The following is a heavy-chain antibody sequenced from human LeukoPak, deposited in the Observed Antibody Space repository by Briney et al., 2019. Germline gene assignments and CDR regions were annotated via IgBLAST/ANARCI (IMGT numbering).Heavy chain of an antibody. D-gene: IGHD2-15*01. Sequence: KTSETLSLTCAVSGGSISSGGYSWSWIRQPPGKGLEWIGYIYHSGSTYYNPSLKSRVTISVDRSKNQFSLKLSSVTAADTAVYYCARGLVVAADDAFDIWGQGTMVTVSS. V-gene: IGHV4-30-2*01. CDR1: GGSISSGGYS. CDR2: IYHSGST. J-gene: IGHJ3*02. CDR3: ARGLVVAADDAFDI.